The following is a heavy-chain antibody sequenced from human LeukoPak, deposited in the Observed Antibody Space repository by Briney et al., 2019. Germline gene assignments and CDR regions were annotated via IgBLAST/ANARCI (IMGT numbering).Heavy chain of an antibody. Sequence: PGGSLRLSCRASGFTFSNYAMNWVRQTPGKGLEWVSSLTGNSNNPNYADSVKGRFTISRDNAKNSLYLQMNSLRAEDMALYYCAKVANGDSSGYYGAFDIWGQGTMVTVSS. V-gene: IGHV3-21*04. J-gene: IGHJ3*02. CDR3: AKVANGDSSGYYGAFDI. D-gene: IGHD3-22*01. CDR2: LTGNSNNP. CDR1: GFTFSNYA.